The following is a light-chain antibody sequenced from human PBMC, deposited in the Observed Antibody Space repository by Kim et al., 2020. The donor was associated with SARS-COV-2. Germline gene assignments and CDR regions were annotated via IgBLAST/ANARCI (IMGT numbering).Light chain of an antibody. CDR1: GLRSYY. J-gene: IGLJ2*01. CDR2: GKN. V-gene: IGLV3-19*01. CDR3: NSRDSNDYVV. Sequence: VALGRTGRITCQGDGLRSYYATWYQQKPGQAPIVVIYGKNNRPSGIPDRFSGSSSGNTASLTITGTQAGDEADYYCNSRDSNDYVVFGGGTKLTVL.